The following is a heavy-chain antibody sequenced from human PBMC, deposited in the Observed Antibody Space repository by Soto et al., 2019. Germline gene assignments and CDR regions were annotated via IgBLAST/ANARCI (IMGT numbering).Heavy chain of an antibody. CDR1: GFFLRDFG. CDR2: IWYDGSNT. Sequence: PGGSLRLSCVASGFFLRDFGMHWVRQAPGKGLEWVSVIWYDGSNTYQGESVKGRFTMSRDISKNTLYLQMDSLRPEDTAVYYCAEEVARKCPSSDYWGHGTLVTVSS. CDR3: AEEVARKCPSSDY. D-gene: IGHD5-12*01. J-gene: IGHJ4*01. V-gene: IGHV3-33*01.